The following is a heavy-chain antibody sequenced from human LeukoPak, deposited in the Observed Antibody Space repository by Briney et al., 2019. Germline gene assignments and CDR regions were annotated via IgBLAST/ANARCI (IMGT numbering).Heavy chain of an antibody. CDR1: GGSISSSSYY. CDR2: IHYSGST. CDR3: ARLPTVTFFDY. D-gene: IGHD4-17*01. J-gene: IGHJ4*02. Sequence: SGTLSLTCTVSGGSISSSSYYWGWIRQPPGKGLEWIGSIHYSGSTYYNPSLKSRVTISVDTSKNQFSLKLSSVTAADTAVYYCARLPTVTFFDYWGQGTLVTVSS. V-gene: IGHV4-39*01.